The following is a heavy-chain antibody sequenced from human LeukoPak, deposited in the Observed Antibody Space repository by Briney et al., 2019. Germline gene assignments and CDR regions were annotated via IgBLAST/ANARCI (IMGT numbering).Heavy chain of an antibody. Sequence: GSLRLSCAASGFTFSSYSMNWVRQAPGKGLEWIGSIDYSGSTYYNPSLKSRVTISVDTSKNQFSLKLSSVTAADTAVYYCARRLRTNDVNDYWGQGTLVTVSS. J-gene: IGHJ4*02. V-gene: IGHV4-39*01. CDR3: ARRLRTNDVNDY. CDR1: GFTFSSYSMN. CDR2: IDYSGST.